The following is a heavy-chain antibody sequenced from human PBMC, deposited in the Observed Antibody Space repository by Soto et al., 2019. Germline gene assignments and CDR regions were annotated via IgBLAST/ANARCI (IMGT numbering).Heavy chain of an antibody. CDR2: ISTYNGNT. CDR1: GYTFTTYG. Sequence: QVQLVQSGAEVKKPGASVKVSCKASGYTFTTYGISWVRQAPGQGLEWMGRISTYNGNTKYAQKLQGRVTMTTGTSTSTAYMELRSLRSDDTAVYYCARDPQYSTSSQVFDSWGQGTLVTVSS. D-gene: IGHD6-6*01. CDR3: ARDPQYSTSSQVFDS. J-gene: IGHJ4*02. V-gene: IGHV1-18*01.